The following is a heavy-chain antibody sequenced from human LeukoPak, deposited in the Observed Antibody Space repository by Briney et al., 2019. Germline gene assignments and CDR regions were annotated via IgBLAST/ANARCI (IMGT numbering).Heavy chain of an antibody. J-gene: IGHJ6*03. D-gene: IGHD3-10*01. V-gene: IGHV4-38-2*01. Sequence: TSETLSLTCAVSGYSISSGYYWGWIRQPPGKGLEWIGSIYHSGSTYYNPSLKSRVTISVDTSKNQFSLKLSSVTAADTAVYYCARGVGIYYYMDVWGKGTAVTVSS. CDR2: IYHSGST. CDR3: ARGVGIYYYMDV. CDR1: GYSISSGYY.